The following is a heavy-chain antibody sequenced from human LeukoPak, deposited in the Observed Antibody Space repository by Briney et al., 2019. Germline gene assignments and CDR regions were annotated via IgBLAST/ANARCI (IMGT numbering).Heavy chain of an antibody. D-gene: IGHD3-10*01. Sequence: GGSLRLSRAASGFTFSNAWMSWVRQAPGKGLEWVGRIKSKTDGGTTDYAAPVKGRFTISRDDSKNTLYLQMNSLKTEDTAVYYCTTLELLWFGELLSGSIYGMDVWGKGTTVTVSS. V-gene: IGHV3-15*01. J-gene: IGHJ6*04. CDR2: IKSKTDGGTT. CDR3: TTLELLWFGELLSGSIYGMDV. CDR1: GFTFSNAW.